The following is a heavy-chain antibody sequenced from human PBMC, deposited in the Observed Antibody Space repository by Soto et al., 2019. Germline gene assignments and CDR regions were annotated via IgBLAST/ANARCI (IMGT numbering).Heavy chain of an antibody. Sequence: QVQLVQSGAEVKKPGASVKLSCKASGYTFTSFFLHWVRQAPGQGLEWMGIINPNGGSTGYAQKFQGRVTMTRDTSTSTVYMELSSLRYEDTAVYYCARDAGTTVNPYHFYYMDVWGKGTTVTVSS. J-gene: IGHJ6*03. CDR1: GYTFTSFF. CDR3: ARDAGTTVNPYHFYYMDV. CDR2: INPNGGST. V-gene: IGHV1-46*03. D-gene: IGHD4-4*01.